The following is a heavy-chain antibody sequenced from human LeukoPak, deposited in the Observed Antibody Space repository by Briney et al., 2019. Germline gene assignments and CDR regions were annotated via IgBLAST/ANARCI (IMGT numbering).Heavy chain of an antibody. D-gene: IGHD6-25*01. CDR3: VRRQALRGRRKAFDP. J-gene: IGHJ5*02. Sequence: SVKVSCKASGGTFSNYAISWVRQAPGQGLEWLGGTIPMFGSTKYAQKFQGRVMITTDESATIVYMQLISLRSEDTAVYYCVRRQALRGRRKAFDPWGQGTLVTVTS. CDR2: TIPMFGST. V-gene: IGHV1-69*05. CDR1: GGTFSNYA.